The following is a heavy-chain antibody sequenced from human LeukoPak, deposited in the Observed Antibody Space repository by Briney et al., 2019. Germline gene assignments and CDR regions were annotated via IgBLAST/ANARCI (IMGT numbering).Heavy chain of an antibody. Sequence: SETLSLTCTVSDGSLSGYHWSWIRQPPGTGLEWIAYIHSSGSTNYNPSLKSRVTISVDTSKNQFSLRLNSVTAADTAVYYCARHRSYSTITAFDYWGRGALVTVSS. D-gene: IGHD6-25*01. V-gene: IGHV4-59*08. CDR2: IHSSGST. CDR1: DGSLSGYH. CDR3: ARHRSYSTITAFDY. J-gene: IGHJ4*02.